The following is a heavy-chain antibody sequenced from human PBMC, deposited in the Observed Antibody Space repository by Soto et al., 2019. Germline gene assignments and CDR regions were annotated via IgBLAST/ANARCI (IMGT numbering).Heavy chain of an antibody. V-gene: IGHV3-23*01. CDR2: LSSGGTTT. J-gene: IGHJ6*03. Sequence: GSLRLSCAASGFTFGTFAMTWVRQTPGRGLEWVSSLSSGGTTTYYGNSVKGRFTISRDNSKNTLSLQMNSLRAEDTAIYYCAKAILRSYFYLDVWGKGTAVTVSS. CDR3: AKAILRSYFYLDV. CDR1: GFTFGTFA. D-gene: IGHD3-3*01.